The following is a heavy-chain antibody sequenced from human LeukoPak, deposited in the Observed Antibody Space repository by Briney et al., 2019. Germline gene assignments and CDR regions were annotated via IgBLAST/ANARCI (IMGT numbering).Heavy chain of an antibody. CDR1: GFTFSSYW. CDR2: INSDGSST. Sequence: GGSLRLSCAASGFTFSSYWMHWVRQAPGKGLVWVSRINSDGSSTAYADSVKGRFTISRDNAKNTLYLQMNSLRAEDTAVYFCARGFLGGCSSSSCDSGYWGQGTLLTVSS. D-gene: IGHD2-15*01. CDR3: ARGFLGGCSSSSCDSGY. V-gene: IGHV3-74*01. J-gene: IGHJ4*02.